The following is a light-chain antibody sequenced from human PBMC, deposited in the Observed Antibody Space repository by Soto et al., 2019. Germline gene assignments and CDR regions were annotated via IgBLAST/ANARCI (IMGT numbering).Light chain of an antibody. Sequence: QSALTQSASVSGSPGQSITISCTGTSSDVGNYNYVSWYQQHPGEVPKLIIFNVNNRPSGVSNRFSGSKSGNRASLTISGLQAEDEADYYCSSFTSSTTYVFGTGTKLTVL. V-gene: IGLV2-14*01. CDR2: NVN. J-gene: IGLJ1*01. CDR3: SSFTSSTTYV. CDR1: SSDVGNYNY.